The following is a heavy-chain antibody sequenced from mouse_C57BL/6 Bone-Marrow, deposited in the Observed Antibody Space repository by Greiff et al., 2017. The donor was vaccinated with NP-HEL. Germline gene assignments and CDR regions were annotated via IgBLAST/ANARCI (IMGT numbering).Heavy chain of an antibody. Sequence: VKLVESGAELVKPGASVKMSCKASGYTFNTYPIEWMKQSHGQCLEWIGNFHPYNDDTKYNEKFKGKATLTVEKSSSTVYLDLSRLTSDDSAVYNRARRSNFDYAMDYWGQGTSVTVSS. D-gene: IGHD1-1*01. CDR3: ARRSNFDYAMDY. CDR1: GYTFNTYP. CDR2: FHPYNDDT. V-gene: IGHV1-47*01. J-gene: IGHJ4*01.